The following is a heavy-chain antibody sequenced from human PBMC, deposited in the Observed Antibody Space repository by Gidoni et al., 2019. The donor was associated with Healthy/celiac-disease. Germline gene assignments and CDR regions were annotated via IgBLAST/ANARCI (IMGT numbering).Heavy chain of an antibody. CDR3: ARDAALRSFDY. J-gene: IGHJ4*02. V-gene: IGHV3-48*03. D-gene: IGHD6-13*01. Sequence: EVQLVESGVGLVQPGGSLRLPCAASGFTFSRYELNWVRQAPGKGLEWVSYISSSGSTIYYADSVKGRFTSSRDNAKNSLYLQMNSLRAEDTAVYYCARDAALRSFDYWGQGTLVTVSS. CDR2: ISSSGSTI. CDR1: GFTFSRYE.